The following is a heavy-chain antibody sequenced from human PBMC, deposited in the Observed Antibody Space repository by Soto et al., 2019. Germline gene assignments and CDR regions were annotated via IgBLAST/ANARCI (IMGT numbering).Heavy chain of an antibody. CDR3: AKGGRDYYDSSGYYRLVY. D-gene: IGHD3-22*01. V-gene: IGHV3-30*18. Sequence: GGSLRLSCAASGFTFSSYGMHWVRQAPGKGLEWVAVISYDGSNKYYADSVKGRFTISRDNSKNTLYLQMNSLRAEDTAVYYCAKGGRDYYDSSGYYRLVYWGQGTLVTVSS. CDR1: GFTFSSYG. CDR2: ISYDGSNK. J-gene: IGHJ4*02.